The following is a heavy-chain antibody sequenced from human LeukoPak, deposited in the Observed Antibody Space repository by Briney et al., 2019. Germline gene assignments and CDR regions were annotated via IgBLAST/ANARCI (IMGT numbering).Heavy chain of an antibody. CDR2: IWYDGSNK. CDR1: GFTFSSYG. V-gene: IGHV3-33*01. Sequence: GGSLRLSCAASGFTFSSYGMHWVRQAPGKGLEWAAVIWYDGSNKYYADSVKGRFTISRDNSKNTLYLQMNSLRAEDTAVYYCARDGPPYDSSGYYFPYWGQGTLVTVSS. D-gene: IGHD3-22*01. CDR3: ARDGPPYDSSGYYFPY. J-gene: IGHJ4*01.